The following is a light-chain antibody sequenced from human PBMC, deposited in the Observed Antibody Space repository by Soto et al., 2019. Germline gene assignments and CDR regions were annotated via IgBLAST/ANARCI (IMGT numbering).Light chain of an antibody. V-gene: IGKV1-39*01. J-gene: IGKJ2*01. Sequence: QLTQSPSSLSASVGDRVTVTCRASQSINIYLNWYQQKPGKAPTLLIYAASSLQSGVPSRFSRGGSRTDFTLTISSLQTEDFATYYWQQSYRSPYTFGQGAKLEI. CDR3: QQSYRSPYT. CDR1: QSINIY. CDR2: AAS.